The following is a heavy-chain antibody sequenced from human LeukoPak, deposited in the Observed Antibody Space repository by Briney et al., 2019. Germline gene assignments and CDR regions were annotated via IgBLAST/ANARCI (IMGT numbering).Heavy chain of an antibody. CDR2: IYYSGTT. CDR3: ARRSTKENGFDF. Sequence: SETLSLTCTVSGGSISSSSYYWGWIRQPPGEGLEWIGTIYYSGTTYYNPSLGSRVTISLDTSKNQFSLKLTSVTAADTAGYYCARRSTKENGFDFWGQGTLVTVSS. V-gene: IGHV4-39*01. CDR1: GGSISSSSYY. D-gene: IGHD1-1*01. J-gene: IGHJ4*02.